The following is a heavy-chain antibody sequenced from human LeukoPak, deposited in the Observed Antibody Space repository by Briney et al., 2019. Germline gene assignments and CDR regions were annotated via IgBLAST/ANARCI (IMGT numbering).Heavy chain of an antibody. CDR2: IRYDGSNK. V-gene: IGHV3-30*02. CDR1: GFTFSSYG. D-gene: IGHD1-1*01. J-gene: IGHJ4*02. CDR3: AKVRTTGTTHPGSDFDY. Sequence: GGSLRLSCAASGFTFSSYGMHWVRQAPGKGLEWVAFIRYDGSNKYYADSVKGRFTISRDNSKNTLYLQMNSLTAEDTAVYYCAKVRTTGTTHPGSDFDYWGQGTLVTVSS.